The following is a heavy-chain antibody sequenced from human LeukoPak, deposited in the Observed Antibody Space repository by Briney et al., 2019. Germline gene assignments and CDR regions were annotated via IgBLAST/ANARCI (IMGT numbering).Heavy chain of an antibody. J-gene: IGHJ4*02. CDR2: IYYSGST. V-gene: IGHV4-59*01. Sequence: SETLSLTCTVSGGSISSYYWSWIRQPPGKGLEWIGYIYYSGSTNYNPSLKSRVTISVDTSKNQFSLKLSSVTAADTAVYYCARGRVPAAIGYFDYWGQGTLATVSS. CDR1: GGSISSYY. D-gene: IGHD2-2*02. CDR3: ARGRVPAAIGYFDY.